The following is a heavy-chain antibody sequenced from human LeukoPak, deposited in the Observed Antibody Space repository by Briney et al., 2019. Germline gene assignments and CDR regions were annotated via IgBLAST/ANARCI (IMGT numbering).Heavy chain of an antibody. CDR1: GFTFSSYT. J-gene: IGHJ4*02. CDR3: ARDLRIVSNAIIY. D-gene: IGHD2-2*01. Sequence: SGGSLRLSCEGSGFTFSSYTMIWVRQAPGKGLEWLTSISSTSSYIYYADSVKGRFTISRDNSKNTLYLQMNSLRVEDTAVYYCARDLRIVSNAIIYWGQGTLVTVSS. V-gene: IGHV3-21*01. CDR2: ISSTSSYI.